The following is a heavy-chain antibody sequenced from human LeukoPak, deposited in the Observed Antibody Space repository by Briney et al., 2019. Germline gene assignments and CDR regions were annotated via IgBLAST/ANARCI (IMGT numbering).Heavy chain of an antibody. J-gene: IGHJ4*02. D-gene: IGHD2-8*01. Sequence: GGSLRLSCAASGSSFSNYAMTWVRQAPGKGLEWVSSLSASGHTTYYADSVKGRFTISRDNSNNTLSLQMNSLRAEDTASYFCATSPNRERGMYYDSFDSWGQGTLVTVSS. V-gene: IGHV3-23*01. CDR2: LSASGHTT. CDR3: ATSPNRERGMYYDSFDS. CDR1: GSSFSNYA.